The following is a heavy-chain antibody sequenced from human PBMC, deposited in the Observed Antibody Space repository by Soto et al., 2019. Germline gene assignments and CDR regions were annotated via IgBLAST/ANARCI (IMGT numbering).Heavy chain of an antibody. CDR3: AIGLRRYSSGWSTYYYYGMDV. J-gene: IGHJ6*02. D-gene: IGHD6-19*01. Sequence: SETLSLTCAVYGGSFSGYYWSWIRQPPGKGLEWIGEINHSGSTNYNPSLKSRVTISVDTSKNQFSLKLSSVTAADTAVYYCAIGLRRYSSGWSTYYYYGMDVWGQGTTVTVSS. CDR1: GGSFSGYY. CDR2: INHSGST. V-gene: IGHV4-34*01.